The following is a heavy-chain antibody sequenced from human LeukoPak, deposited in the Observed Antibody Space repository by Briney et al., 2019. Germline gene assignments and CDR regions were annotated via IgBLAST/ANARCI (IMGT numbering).Heavy chain of an antibody. CDR3: AGGLLPSGWWFDP. V-gene: IGHV1-2*02. CDR1: GYTFTGYY. D-gene: IGHD3-10*01. Sequence: ASVKVSCKASGYTFTGYYMHWVRQAPGQGLEWMGWINPNSGGTNYAQKFQGRVTMTRDTSISTAYMELSRLRSDDTAVYYCAGGLLPSGWWFDPWGQGTLVTVSS. J-gene: IGHJ5*02. CDR2: INPNSGGT.